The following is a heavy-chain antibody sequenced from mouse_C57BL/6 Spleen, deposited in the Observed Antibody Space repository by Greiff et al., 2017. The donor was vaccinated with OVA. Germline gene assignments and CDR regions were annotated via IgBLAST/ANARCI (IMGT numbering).Heavy chain of an antibody. CDR1: GFSLTSYT. Sequence: VMLVESGPGLVAPSQSLSITCTVSGFSLTSYTISWVRQPPGKGLEWLGVIWTGGGTNYNSALKSRLSISKDNSKSQVFLKMNSLQTDDTARYYCASHYYGSSYWYFDVWGTGTTVTVSS. D-gene: IGHD1-1*01. J-gene: IGHJ1*03. CDR3: ASHYYGSSYWYFDV. CDR2: IWTGGGT. V-gene: IGHV2-9-1*01.